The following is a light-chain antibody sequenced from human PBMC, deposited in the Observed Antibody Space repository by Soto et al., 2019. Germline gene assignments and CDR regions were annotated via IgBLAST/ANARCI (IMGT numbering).Light chain of an antibody. CDR3: QQYVSSPKT. Sequence: EIVLTQSPGTLSLSPGQRATLSCRASQRVRGNNLAWYQQKPGQAPRLLIYGASSRATGIADRFSGSGSGTDFTLTITRVAREDFAVYYCQQYVSSPKTFGQGTKVEIK. J-gene: IGKJ1*01. CDR1: QRVRGNN. CDR2: GAS. V-gene: IGKV3-20*01.